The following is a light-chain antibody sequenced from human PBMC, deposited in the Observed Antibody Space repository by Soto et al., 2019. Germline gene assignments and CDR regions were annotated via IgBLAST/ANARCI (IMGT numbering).Light chain of an antibody. V-gene: IGKV3-15*01. CDR3: QQYGSSPPWT. CDR2: GAS. CDR1: QSVRNN. Sequence: IVMTQSPAILSVSPGERATLSCRASQSVRNNLGWYQQKPGQAPRLLIYGASIRATGIPARFSGSGSGTEFTLTISSLQSEDFAVYYCQQYGSSPPWTFGQGTKVDIK. J-gene: IGKJ1*01.